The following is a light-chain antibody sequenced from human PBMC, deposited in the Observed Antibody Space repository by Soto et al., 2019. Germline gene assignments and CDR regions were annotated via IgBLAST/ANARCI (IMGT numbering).Light chain of an antibody. CDR1: SSDVGGYNY. Sequence: QSALTQPASVSGSPGQWITISCTGTSSDVGGYNYVSWYQQHPGKAPKLMIYEVSNRPSGVSNRFSGSKSGNTASLTISGLQAEDEADYYCSSYSSTSSLGVFGTG. J-gene: IGLJ1*01. V-gene: IGLV2-14*01. CDR3: SSYSSTSSLGV. CDR2: EVS.